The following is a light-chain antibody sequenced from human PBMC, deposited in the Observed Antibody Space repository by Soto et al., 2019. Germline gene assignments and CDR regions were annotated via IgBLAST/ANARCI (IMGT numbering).Light chain of an antibody. J-gene: IGKJ2*01. Sequence: DIQMTQSPSSLSASVGDRVTLTCRSSQSIRTYLNWYQQKPGKAPKLLICEASSLQSGVPSRFSGSGSGTDFTLAINGLQPEDFATYFCQESYSAPFTFGQGTKLEIK. CDR1: QSIRTY. CDR2: EAS. V-gene: IGKV1-39*01. CDR3: QESYSAPFT.